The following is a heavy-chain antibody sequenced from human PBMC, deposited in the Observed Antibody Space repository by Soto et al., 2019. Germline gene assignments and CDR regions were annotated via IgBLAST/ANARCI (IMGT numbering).Heavy chain of an antibody. J-gene: IGHJ6*02. V-gene: IGHV1-18*01. CDR2: ISAYNGNT. CDR1: GYTFTSYG. CDR3: ARETAAGFFTYYYGMDV. D-gene: IGHD6-13*01. Sequence: GASVKVSCKASGYTFTSYGIIWVRQAPGQGLEWMGWISAYNGNTNYAQKLQGRVTMTTDTSTSTAYMELRSLRSDDTAVYYCARETAAGFFTYYYGMDVWGQGTTVTVSS.